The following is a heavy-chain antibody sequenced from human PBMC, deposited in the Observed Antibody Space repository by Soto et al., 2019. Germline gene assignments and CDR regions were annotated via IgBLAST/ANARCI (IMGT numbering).Heavy chain of an antibody. J-gene: IGHJ4*02. D-gene: IGHD3-10*01. CDR3: ARTEELHSFDY. V-gene: IGHV4-31*03. CDR1: GGSISSGGYY. Sequence: SETLSLTCTVSGGSISSGGYYWSWIRQHPGKGLEWIGYIYYGGSTYYNPSLKSRVTISVDTSKNQFSLKLSSVTAADTAVYYCARTEELHSFDYWGQGTLVTVSS. CDR2: IYYGGST.